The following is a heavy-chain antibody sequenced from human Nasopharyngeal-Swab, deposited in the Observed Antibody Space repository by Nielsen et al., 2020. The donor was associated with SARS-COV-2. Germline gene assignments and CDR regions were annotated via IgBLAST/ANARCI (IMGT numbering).Heavy chain of an antibody. CDR2: ISFDGLNK. CDR1: GFTFSNYA. J-gene: IGHJ3*02. V-gene: IGHV3-30*01. D-gene: IGHD5/OR15-5a*01. CDR3: ARVKSTTNAFDI. Sequence: GSLRLSCAASGFTFSNYAMHWVRQAPGKGLEWVAVISFDGLNKFYEDSVKGRLTISRENSNNTLFLQMNSLRVEDTGVYYCARVKSTTNAFDIWGQGTMVTVSS.